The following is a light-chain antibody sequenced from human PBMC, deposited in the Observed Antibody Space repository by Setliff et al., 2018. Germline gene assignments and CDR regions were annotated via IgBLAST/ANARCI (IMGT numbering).Light chain of an antibody. J-gene: IGLJ1*01. CDR2: DFK. Sequence: QSALTQPASVSGSPGQSITISCTGTSRDVGYYNLVSWYQQHPGKAPKVILYDFKTRPSGVSDRFSGSKSGNTASLTISGLQAEDEADYYCCPYAGGSAFAFGTGTKGTVL. V-gene: IGLV2-23*02. CDR3: CPYAGGSAFA. CDR1: SRDVGYYNL.